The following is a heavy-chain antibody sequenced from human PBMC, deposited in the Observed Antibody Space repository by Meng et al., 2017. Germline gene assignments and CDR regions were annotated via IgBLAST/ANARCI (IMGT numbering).Heavy chain of an antibody. D-gene: IGHD6-13*01. CDR3: ARDEDISAAGKLFGDY. Sequence: QGPRLQSGPEVKKPGASVKLSCKPSGYTFAAYWIHWLRQAPGQGLEWMGRIDPNNDHTQYAQNFQGRVTMTSDTSISTVYMELNGLRSDDTAVYYCARDEDISAAGKLFGDYWGQGTLVTVSS. V-gene: IGHV1-2*06. CDR1: GYTFAAYW. CDR2: IDPNNDHT. J-gene: IGHJ4*02.